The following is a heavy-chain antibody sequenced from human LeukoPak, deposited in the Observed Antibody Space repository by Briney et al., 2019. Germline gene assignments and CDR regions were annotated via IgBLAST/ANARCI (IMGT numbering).Heavy chain of an antibody. CDR2: IYYSGST. J-gene: IGHJ4*02. V-gene: IGHV4-39*01. Sequence: LETLRLSCAVPGVTISSNGMNWGWIRQPPGKGLEWIGSIYYSGSTYYNPSLKSRVTISVDTYKNQFSLKLSSVTAADTAVFYCAVVGATARPFAYWGQGTLVTVSS. D-gene: IGHD4/OR15-4a*01. CDR3: AVVGATARPFAY. CDR1: GVTISSNGMN.